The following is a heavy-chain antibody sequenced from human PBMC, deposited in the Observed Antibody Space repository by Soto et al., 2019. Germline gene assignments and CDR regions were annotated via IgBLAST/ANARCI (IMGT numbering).Heavy chain of an antibody. D-gene: IGHD4-17*01. Sequence: GGALRLSCAASGFTPGTYFFSWGRPAPGKGLEWVSSISSSSTYIYYADSVKGRFTISRDNAKNSLYLQMNNLRAEDTAIYYCVRDYNDYGTFDYWGQGALVTVS. CDR2: ISSSSTYI. CDR3: VRDYNDYGTFDY. CDR1: GFTPGTYF. J-gene: IGHJ4*02. V-gene: IGHV3-21*01.